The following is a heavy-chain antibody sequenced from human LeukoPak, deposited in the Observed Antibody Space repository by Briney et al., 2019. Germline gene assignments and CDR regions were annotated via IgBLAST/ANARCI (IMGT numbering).Heavy chain of an antibody. Sequence: SETLSLTCAVYGGSFGGFYWSWIRQPPGEGLEWIGEINHSGSTNYNPSLKSRVSISADTSKNQFSLKLTSVTAADTAMYFCARRPKSFDYWGQGTLVTVSS. CDR3: ARRPKSFDY. CDR1: GGSFGGFY. D-gene: IGHD6-6*01. V-gene: IGHV4-34*01. CDR2: INHSGST. J-gene: IGHJ4*02.